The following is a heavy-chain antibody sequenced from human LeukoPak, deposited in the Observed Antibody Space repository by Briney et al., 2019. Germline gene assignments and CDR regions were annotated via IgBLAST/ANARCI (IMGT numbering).Heavy chain of an antibody. V-gene: IGHV4-61*02. Sequence: SETLSLTCTVSGGSISSGSYYWSWIRQPAGKGLEWIGRIYTSGSTNYNPSLKSRVTISVDTSKNQFSPKLSSVTAADTAVYYCATVGDRYYYYMDVWGKGTTVTISS. J-gene: IGHJ6*03. CDR3: ATVGDRYYYYMDV. D-gene: IGHD3-10*01. CDR2: IYTSGST. CDR1: GGSISSGSYY.